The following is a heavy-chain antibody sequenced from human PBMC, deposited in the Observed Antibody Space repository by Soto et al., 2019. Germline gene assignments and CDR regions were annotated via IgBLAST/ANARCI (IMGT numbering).Heavy chain of an antibody. CDR1: GYTFTGYY. CDR3: ARDVLPYEGDYDSSGYLTGMDV. V-gene: IGHV1-2*04. CDR2: IYPNSGGT. J-gene: IGHJ6*02. D-gene: IGHD3-22*01. Sequence: GASVKVSWKASGYTFTGYYMHWVRQAPGQGLEWMGWIYPNSGGTNYAQNFQGWVTMTRDTSISTAYMELSRLRSDDTAVYYCARDVLPYEGDYDSSGYLTGMDVWGQGTTVTGLL.